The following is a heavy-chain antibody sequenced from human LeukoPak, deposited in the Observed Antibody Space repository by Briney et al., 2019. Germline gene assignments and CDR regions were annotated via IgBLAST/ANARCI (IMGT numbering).Heavy chain of an antibody. J-gene: IGHJ3*02. D-gene: IGHD3-10*01. V-gene: IGHV3-30*02. Sequence: GGSLRLSCAASGFTFSSYGMHWVRQAPGKWLEWVAFIRYDGSNKYYADSVKGRFTISRDNAKNSLYLQMNSLRAEDTAVYYCARENLWFGEGAFDIWGQGTMVTVSS. CDR3: ARENLWFGEGAFDI. CDR1: GFTFSSYG. CDR2: IRYDGSNK.